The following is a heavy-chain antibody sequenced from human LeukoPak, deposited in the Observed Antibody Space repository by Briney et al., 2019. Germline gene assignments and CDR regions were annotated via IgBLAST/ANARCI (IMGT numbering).Heavy chain of an antibody. J-gene: IGHJ4*02. CDR3: ARQGCTNGVCYVADY. D-gene: IGHD2-8*01. CDR2: IYHSGST. CDR1: GGSISSGGYY. Sequence: SETLSLTCTVSGGSISSGGYYWSWIRQPPGKGLEWIGYIYHSGSTYYNPSLKSRVTISVDTSKNQFSLKLSSVTAADTAVYYCARQGCTNGVCYVADYWGQGTLVTVSS. V-gene: IGHV4-30-2*03.